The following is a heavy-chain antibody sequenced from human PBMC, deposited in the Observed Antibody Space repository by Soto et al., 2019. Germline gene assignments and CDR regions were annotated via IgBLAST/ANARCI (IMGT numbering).Heavy chain of an antibody. CDR2: IYYDGST. J-gene: IGHJ4*02. D-gene: IGHD6-19*01. CDR1: GDSIRSINNY. CDR3: ARSFSGGWYYFDY. V-gene: IGHV4-39*01. Sequence: SETLSLTCTVSGDSIRSINNYWGWIRQPPGKGLEWIGNIYYDGSTFYNPSLKSRVAMSIDTSKNQFSLNLTSVTATDTAVYYCARSFSGGWYYFDYWGQGTLVTVSS.